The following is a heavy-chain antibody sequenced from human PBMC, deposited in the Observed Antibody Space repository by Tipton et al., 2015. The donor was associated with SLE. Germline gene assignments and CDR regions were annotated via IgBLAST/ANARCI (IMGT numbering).Heavy chain of an antibody. J-gene: IGHJ5*02. CDR2: IETKADGGTA. CDR1: GFIFSDAP. V-gene: IGHV3-15*04. Sequence: GSLRLSCAASGFIFSDAPMNWVRQAPGKGLEWVGRIETKADGGTADYAAPVKGRFTFSRDDSKNTVYLQMNSLKTEDTAVYYCITVLRANWFDPWGQGTLVTVSS. CDR3: ITVLRANWFDP.